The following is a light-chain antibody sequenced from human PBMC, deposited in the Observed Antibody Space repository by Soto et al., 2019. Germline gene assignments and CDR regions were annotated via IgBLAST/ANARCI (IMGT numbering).Light chain of an antibody. Sequence: QSVLTQPASVSGSPGQSITISCTGTISDVSGYNFVSWYQQYPGEAPKLMIYDVSNRPSGVPDRFSGSKSGNTASLTISGLQAEDEADYYCSSYTSSNTYVFGTGNKVTVL. V-gene: IGLV2-14*03. CDR2: DVS. CDR1: ISDVSGYNF. CDR3: SSYTSSNTYV. J-gene: IGLJ1*01.